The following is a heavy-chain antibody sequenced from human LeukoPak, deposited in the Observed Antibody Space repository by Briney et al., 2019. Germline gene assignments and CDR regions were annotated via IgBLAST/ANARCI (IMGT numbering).Heavy chain of an antibody. Sequence: GASVKVSCKVSRYTLSDLAMHWVRQAPGKGLEWMGGLDPEDGEAIYAQPLQGRVTMTEDTSSDTAYMVPSSLRSEDTAVYYCATRNFGDYGAFDIWGQGTMVTVSS. V-gene: IGHV1-24*01. CDR1: RYTLSDLA. CDR2: LDPEDGEA. D-gene: IGHD4-17*01. J-gene: IGHJ3*02. CDR3: ATRNFGDYGAFDI.